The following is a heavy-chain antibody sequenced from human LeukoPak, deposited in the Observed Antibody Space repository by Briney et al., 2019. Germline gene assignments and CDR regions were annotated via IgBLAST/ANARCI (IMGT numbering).Heavy chain of an antibody. CDR2: IIPIFGTA. J-gene: IGHJ4*02. D-gene: IGHD3-22*01. V-gene: IGHV1-69*13. CDR1: GGTFSSYA. CDR3: ALELSGDYYDSFAPAHGKATSSTFFDY. Sequence: VASVKVSCKASGGTFSSYAISWVRQAPGQGLEWMGGIIPIFGTANYAQKFQGRVTITADESTSTAYMELSSLRSEDTAVYYCALELSGDYYDSFAPAHGKATSSTFFDYWGQGTLVTVSS.